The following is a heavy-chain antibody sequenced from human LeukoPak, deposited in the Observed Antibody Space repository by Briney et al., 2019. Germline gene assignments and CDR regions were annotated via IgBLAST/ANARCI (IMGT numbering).Heavy chain of an antibody. D-gene: IGHD2-2*01. Sequence: PGGSLRLSCAASGFTFSSYSMNWVRQAPGKGLEWVSSISSSSGYIYYADSVKGRFTISRDNAKNSLYLQMNSLRAEDTAVYYCARDRGYCSSTSCYEDYWGQGTLVTVSS. CDR1: GFTFSSYS. V-gene: IGHV3-21*01. CDR2: ISSSSGYI. CDR3: ARDRGYCSSTSCYEDY. J-gene: IGHJ4*02.